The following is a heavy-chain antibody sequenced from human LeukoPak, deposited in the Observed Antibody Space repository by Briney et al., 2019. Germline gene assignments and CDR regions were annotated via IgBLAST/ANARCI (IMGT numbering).Heavy chain of an antibody. V-gene: IGHV4-4*07. CDR1: GGSISSYY. D-gene: IGHD3-22*01. CDR3: ARSPYYYDSSGYPFDP. CDR2: IYTSGST. Sequence: PSETLSLTCTVSGGSISSYYWSWIRQPAGKGLEWIGRIYTSGSTNYNPSLKSRVTMSVDTSKNQFSLKLSSVTAADTAVYYCARSPYYYDSSGYPFDPWGQGTLVTVSS. J-gene: IGHJ5*02.